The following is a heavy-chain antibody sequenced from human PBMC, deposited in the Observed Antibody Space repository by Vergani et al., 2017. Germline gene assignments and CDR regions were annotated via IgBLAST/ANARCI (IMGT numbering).Heavy chain of an antibody. CDR3: ARXGKYYDSTGYVDY. Sequence: QVQLVQSGAEVKKPGASVEVSCKASGYTFTSYGISWVRQAPGQGLEWMGWISAYNGNTNYAQKLQGRVTMTTDTSTSTAYMELSRLRSDDTAVYYCARXGKYYDSTGYVDYWCRGTLVTVSS. J-gene: IGHJ4*02. D-gene: IGHD3-22*01. CDR2: ISAYNGNT. V-gene: IGHV1-18*04. CDR1: GYTFTSYG.